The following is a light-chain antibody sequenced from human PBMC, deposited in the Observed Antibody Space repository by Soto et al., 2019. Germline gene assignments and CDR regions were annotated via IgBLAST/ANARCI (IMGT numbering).Light chain of an antibody. CDR1: QSISSY. V-gene: IGKV1-39*01. CDR3: QQSYSTPWT. J-gene: IGKJ1*01. CDR2: AAS. Sequence: DIQMTQSPSSLSASVGDRVTITCRASQSISSYLNWYQQKPGKAPQLLIYAASSLHSWVPSRFSGSGSGTDFTLTISSLQPEDFATYECQQSYSTPWTFGQGTKVEIK.